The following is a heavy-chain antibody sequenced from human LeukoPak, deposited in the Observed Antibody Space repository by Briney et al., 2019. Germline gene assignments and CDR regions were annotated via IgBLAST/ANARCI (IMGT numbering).Heavy chain of an antibody. CDR2: IYYSGST. V-gene: IGHV4-30-4*01. J-gene: IGHJ4*02. CDR1: GGSISRGDYY. D-gene: IGHD4-17*01. CDR3: ARYQLQTGYGDWAFDY. Sequence: SETLSLTCTVSGGSISRGDYYWSWIRQPPGKGLEWIGYIYYSGSTYYNPSLKSRVTISVDTSKNQFSLKLSSVTAADTAVYYCARYQLQTGYGDWAFDYWGQGTLVTVSS.